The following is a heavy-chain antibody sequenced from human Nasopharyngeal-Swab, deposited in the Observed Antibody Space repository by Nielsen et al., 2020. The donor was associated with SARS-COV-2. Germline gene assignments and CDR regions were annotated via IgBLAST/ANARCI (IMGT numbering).Heavy chain of an antibody. CDR1: GGPISRYH. D-gene: IGHD2-15*01. Sequence: SETLSLTCTVSGGPISRYHWSWIRQPPGKGLEWIGYIYYSGSTNYNPSLKSRVTISVDTSKNQFSLKLSSVTAADTAVYYCARTTRGFYYFDYWGQGTLVTVSS. J-gene: IGHJ4*02. CDR2: IYYSGST. CDR3: ARTTRGFYYFDY. V-gene: IGHV4-59*08.